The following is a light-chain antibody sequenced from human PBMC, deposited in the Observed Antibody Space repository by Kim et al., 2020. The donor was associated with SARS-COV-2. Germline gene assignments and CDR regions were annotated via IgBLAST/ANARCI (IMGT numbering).Light chain of an antibody. J-gene: IGKJ1*01. CDR1: QSVTSSY. CDR3: QQYGTSPRT. CDR2: GAS. V-gene: IGKV3-20*01. Sequence: PGERATPSCRASQSVTSSYLAWYQEKPGQAPRLLMYGASSRATGIPDRFSGSGSGTDFTLTISRLEPEDFAVYYCQQYGTSPRTFGQGTKVDIK.